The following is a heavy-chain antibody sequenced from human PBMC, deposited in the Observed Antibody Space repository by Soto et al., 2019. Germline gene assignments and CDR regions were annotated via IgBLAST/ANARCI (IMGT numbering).Heavy chain of an antibody. J-gene: IGHJ4*02. D-gene: IGHD3-22*01. Sequence: ASVKVSCKASGYTFTSYGISWVRQAPGQGLEWMGWISAYNGNTNYAQKLQGRVTMTTDTSTSTAYMELRSLRSDDTAVYYCAVYTYYYDSSGYFFDYWGQGTLVTVSS. CDR1: GYTFTSYG. CDR2: ISAYNGNT. V-gene: IGHV1-18*01. CDR3: AVYTYYYDSSGYFFDY.